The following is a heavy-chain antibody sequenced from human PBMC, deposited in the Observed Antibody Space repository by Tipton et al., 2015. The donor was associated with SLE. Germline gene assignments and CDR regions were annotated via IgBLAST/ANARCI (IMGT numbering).Heavy chain of an antibody. CDR3: ARGGSGYASNWFDP. J-gene: IGHJ5*02. D-gene: IGHD5-12*01. CDR1: GFTFNNYE. V-gene: IGHV3-48*03. Sequence: GSLRLSCAASGFTFNNYEMNWVRQAPGKGLEWVSYISSSGTTIYNADFVKGRFTISRDNAKNSLYLQMNSLRGEDTAIYYCARGGSGYASNWFDPWGQGTLVTVSS. CDR2: ISSSGTTI.